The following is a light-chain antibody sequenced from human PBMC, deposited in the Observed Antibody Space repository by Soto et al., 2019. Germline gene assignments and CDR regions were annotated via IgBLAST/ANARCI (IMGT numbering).Light chain of an antibody. CDR1: QYIGGY. J-gene: IGKJ4*01. CDR2: DVA. V-gene: IGKV3-11*01. Sequence: EIVLTQSPATLSLSPGERATLSCRASQYIGGYLAWYQLRPGQGPRLLIFDVASRATGIPDRVSGSGSGTDFTLTISRLEPEDFAVYYCQQRASWPLTFGGGTKVEIK. CDR3: QQRASWPLT.